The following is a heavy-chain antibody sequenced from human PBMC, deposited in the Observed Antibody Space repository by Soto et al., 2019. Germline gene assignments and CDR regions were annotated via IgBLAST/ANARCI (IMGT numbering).Heavy chain of an antibody. CDR1: GDSVSSNSAL. V-gene: IGHV6-1*01. CDR3: VREIAPRGFDP. J-gene: IGHJ5*02. Sequence: QVQLQQSGPGLVKPSQTLSLTCAISGDSVSSNSALWNWIRQSPSRGLEWLGRTYYRSKWYSDYAVSVKGRITINPDTSKNQFSLQLDSGAPEDTAVYYCVREIAPRGFDPWGHGTLVTVSS. CDR2: TYYRSKWYS. D-gene: IGHD2-21*01.